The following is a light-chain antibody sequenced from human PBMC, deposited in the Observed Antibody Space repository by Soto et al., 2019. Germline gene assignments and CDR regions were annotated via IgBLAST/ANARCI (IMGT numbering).Light chain of an antibody. V-gene: IGKV3-15*01. CDR1: QSVNNN. CDR3: QQYANWPRT. J-gene: IGKJ1*01. Sequence: EIVMTQSPATLSVSPGERATLSCRASQSVNNNLAWYQQKPGQAPRLLIYGASTRATGIPARFSGSGSGTDFTLTISSLQSADFAVYYCQQYANWPRTFGQGTKVEIE. CDR2: GAS.